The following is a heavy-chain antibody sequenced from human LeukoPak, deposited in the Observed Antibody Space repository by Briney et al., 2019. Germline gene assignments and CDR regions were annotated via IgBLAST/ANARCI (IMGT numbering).Heavy chain of an antibody. J-gene: IGHJ4*02. CDR1: GGSISSYY. Sequence: PSETLSLTCTVSGGSISSYYWSWIRQPPGKGLEWIGYIYYSGSTNYNPSLKSRVTISVDTSKNQFSLKLSSVTAADTAVYYCARVSPMGDYLDHWGQGTLVTVSS. CDR2: IYYSGST. CDR3: ARVSPMGDYLDH. V-gene: IGHV4-59*01.